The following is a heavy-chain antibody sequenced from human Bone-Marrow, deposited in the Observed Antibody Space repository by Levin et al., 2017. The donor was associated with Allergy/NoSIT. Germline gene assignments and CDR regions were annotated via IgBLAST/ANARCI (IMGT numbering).Heavy chain of an antibody. CDR1: GFTLGSYA. J-gene: IGHJ6*02. V-gene: IGHV3-23*01. Sequence: HPGGSLRLSCAASGFTLGSYAMNWVRQAPGKGLEWVSTISGSGAGTYYADSVKGRFTISRDNSKNPLSLQLNNVRPEDTAVYYCAKDTVTSMFYYYGIDAWGQGTTVTVSS. CDR3: AKDTVTSMFYYYGIDA. CDR2: ISGSGAGT. D-gene: IGHD4-17*01.